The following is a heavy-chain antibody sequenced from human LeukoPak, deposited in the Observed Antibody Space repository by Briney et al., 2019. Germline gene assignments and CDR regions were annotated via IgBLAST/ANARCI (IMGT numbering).Heavy chain of an antibody. J-gene: IGHJ4*02. CDR2: ISGSGGST. V-gene: IGHV3-23*01. D-gene: IGHD6-19*01. CDR3: AKDIDPYSSGWYT. Sequence: SGGSLRLSCAASGFTFSSYSMNWVRQAPGKGLEWVPAISGSGGSTYYADSVKGRFTIPRDNSKNTLYLQMNSLRAEDTAVYYCAKDIDPYSSGWYTWGQGTLVTVSS. CDR1: GFTFSSYS.